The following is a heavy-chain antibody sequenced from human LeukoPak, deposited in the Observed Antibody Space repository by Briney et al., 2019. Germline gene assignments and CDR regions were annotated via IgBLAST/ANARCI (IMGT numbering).Heavy chain of an antibody. Sequence: SETLSLTCTVSGGSISSYYWSWIRQPAGKGLEWIGRIYTSGSTNYSPSLKSRVTMSVDTSKNQFSLTLSSVTAADTAVYYCAIEVAAAGTRWFDPWGQGTLVTVSS. CDR1: GGSISSYY. V-gene: IGHV4-4*07. D-gene: IGHD6-13*01. J-gene: IGHJ5*02. CDR2: IYTSGST. CDR3: AIEVAAAGTRWFDP.